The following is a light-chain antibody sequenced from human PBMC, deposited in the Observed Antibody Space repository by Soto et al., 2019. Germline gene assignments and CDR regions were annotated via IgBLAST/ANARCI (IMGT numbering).Light chain of an antibody. V-gene: IGKV1-5*01. CDR3: QQYNSYSGT. CDR1: QGISSW. Sequence: DIQMTQSPSTLSASLGDRVTITCRASQGISSWLAWYQQKPGKAPKLLIYDASSLESGVPSRFSGSGSGTEFTLTISSLQPDDFATYYCQQYNSYSGTFGQGTKVDIK. CDR2: DAS. J-gene: IGKJ1*01.